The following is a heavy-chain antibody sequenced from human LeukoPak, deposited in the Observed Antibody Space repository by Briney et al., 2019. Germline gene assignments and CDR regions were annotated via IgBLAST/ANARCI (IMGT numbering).Heavy chain of an antibody. CDR1: GGTFSTYA. CDR2: IIPIVGTP. Sequence: GSSVKVSCKASGGTFSTYAISWVRQAPGQGLEWMGGIIPIVGTPNYAQKFQGRVTITADESTSTAYMELSSLRSEDTAVYYCAEMATGPFLGHFFYGVDVWGQGTTVTVSS. CDR3: AEMATGPFLGHFFYGVDV. V-gene: IGHV1-69*01. J-gene: IGHJ6*02. D-gene: IGHD5-24*01.